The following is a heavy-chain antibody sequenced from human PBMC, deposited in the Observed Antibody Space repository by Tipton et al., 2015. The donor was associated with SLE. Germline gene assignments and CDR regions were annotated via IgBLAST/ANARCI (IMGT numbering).Heavy chain of an antibody. V-gene: IGHV4-59*01. CDR2: ISDSGST. Sequence: TLSLTCTVSDGSISSFYWSWIRQPPGKGLEWIGYISDSGSTNYNPSLRSRVAISVDTSKNQFSLRLDSMTSADTAVYYCARSEYSSGLIDYWGQGTLVTVSS. CDR3: ARSEYSSGLIDY. J-gene: IGHJ4*02. D-gene: IGHD6-19*01. CDR1: DGSISSFY.